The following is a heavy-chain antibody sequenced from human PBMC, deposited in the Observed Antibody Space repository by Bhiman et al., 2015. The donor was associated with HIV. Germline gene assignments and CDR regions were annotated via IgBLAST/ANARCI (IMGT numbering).Heavy chain of an antibody. V-gene: IGHV3-48*03. CDR3: ARSVTMKEDF. Sequence: EVQLVESGGGLVQPGGSLRLSCAASGFTFSSYEMNWVRQAPGKGLEWVSYISSSDSTIYYADSVKGRFTISRDNAKNSLYLQMNSLRAEDTAVYYCARSVTMKEDFWGQGTLVTVSS. J-gene: IGHJ4*02. D-gene: IGHD3-22*01. CDR1: GFTFSSYE. CDR2: ISSSDSTI.